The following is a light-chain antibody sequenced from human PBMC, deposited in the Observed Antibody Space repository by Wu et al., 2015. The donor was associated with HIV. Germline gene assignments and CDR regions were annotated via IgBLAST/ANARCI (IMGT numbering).Light chain of an antibody. CDR2: GAS. Sequence: EIVLTQSPGTLSLSPGERATLSCRASQSVSSSYLAWYQQKPGQAPRLLIYGASSRATGIPDRFSGSGSGTDFTLTISRLEPEDLLVYYCRDSIGSLVPFGP. CDR3: RDSIGSLVP. CDR1: QSVSSSY. V-gene: IGKV3-20*01. J-gene: IGKJ3*01.